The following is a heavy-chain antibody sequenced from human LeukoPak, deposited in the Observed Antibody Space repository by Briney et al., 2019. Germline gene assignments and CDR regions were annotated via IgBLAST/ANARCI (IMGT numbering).Heavy chain of an antibody. CDR3: AREVTMVRGVSD. CDR1: GFTLSSYS. CDR2: ISSSSSYI. Sequence: GGSLRLSCAASGFTLSSYSMNWVRQAPGKGLEWVSSISSSSSYIYYADSVKGRFTISRDNAKNSLYLQMNSLRAEDTAVYYCAREVTMVRGVSDWGQGTLVTVSS. D-gene: IGHD3-10*01. V-gene: IGHV3-21*01. J-gene: IGHJ4*02.